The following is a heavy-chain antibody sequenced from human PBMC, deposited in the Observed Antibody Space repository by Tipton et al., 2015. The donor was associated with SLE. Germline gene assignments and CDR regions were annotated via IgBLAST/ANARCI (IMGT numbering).Heavy chain of an antibody. CDR3: ARDQSAMYFDY. V-gene: IGHV3-21*03. Sequence: GSLRLSCAASGFPFSSYTMNWVRQAPGKGLEWIASISNRNSYIYYADSVKGRFTISRDNAKNSLYLQMNSLRAEDTAIYYCARDQSAMYFDYWGQGTLVTVSS. CDR2: ISNRNSYI. CDR1: GFPFSSYT. J-gene: IGHJ4*02.